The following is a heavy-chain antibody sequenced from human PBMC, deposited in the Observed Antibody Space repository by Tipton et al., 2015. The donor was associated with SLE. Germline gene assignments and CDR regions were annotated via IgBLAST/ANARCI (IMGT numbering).Heavy chain of an antibody. V-gene: IGHV1-69*05. CDR1: GGTFSSYA. CDR2: IIPIFGTA. Sequence: QLVQSGPEVKKPGSSVKVSCKASGGTFSSYAISWVRQAPGQGLEWMGGIIPIFGTANYAQKFQGRVTITTDESTSTAYMELSSLRSEDTAVYYCAGANPIAAAGIDFDYWGQGTLVTVSS. J-gene: IGHJ4*02. D-gene: IGHD6-13*01. CDR3: AGANPIAAAGIDFDY.